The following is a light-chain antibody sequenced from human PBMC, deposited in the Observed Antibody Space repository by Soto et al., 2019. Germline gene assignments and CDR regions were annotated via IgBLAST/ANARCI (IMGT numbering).Light chain of an antibody. Sequence: DIQMTQSPSSLSASVGDRVTITCRASQGIRIDLGWFQQRPGKAPNRLIYGASSLQSGVPSRFSGSGSGTEFTLTISNLQPEEFATYYCLQHNSFPRTFGQGTKVEIK. CDR2: GAS. CDR3: LQHNSFPRT. J-gene: IGKJ1*01. CDR1: QGIRID. V-gene: IGKV1-17*02.